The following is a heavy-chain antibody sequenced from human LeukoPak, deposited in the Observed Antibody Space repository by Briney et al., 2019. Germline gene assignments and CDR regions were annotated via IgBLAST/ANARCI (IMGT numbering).Heavy chain of an antibody. CDR1: GFTVSTNS. CDR2: IYSGGST. Sequence: GGSLRLSCTVSGFTVSTNSMSWVRQTPGKGLEWVSFIYSGGSTHYSDSVKGRFTISRDNSKNTLYLQMNSLRAEDTAVYYCARDPHYGRMEYWFDPWGQGTLVTVSS. V-gene: IGHV3-53*01. D-gene: IGHD4-17*01. CDR3: ARDPHYGRMEYWFDP. J-gene: IGHJ5*02.